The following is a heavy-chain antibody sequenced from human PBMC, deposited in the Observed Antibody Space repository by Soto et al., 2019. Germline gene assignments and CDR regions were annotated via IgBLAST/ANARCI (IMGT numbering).Heavy chain of an antibody. CDR1: GFTFSSYA. CDR2: ISGSGGST. Sequence: GGSLRLSCAASGFTFSSYAMSWVRQAPGKGLEWVSAISGSGGSTYYADSVKGRFTISRDNSKNTLYLQMNSLRAEDTAVYYCAKVYYDYIWGSYRYTSGFDYWGQGTLVTVSS. D-gene: IGHD3-16*02. CDR3: AKVYYDYIWGSYRYTSGFDY. J-gene: IGHJ4*02. V-gene: IGHV3-23*01.